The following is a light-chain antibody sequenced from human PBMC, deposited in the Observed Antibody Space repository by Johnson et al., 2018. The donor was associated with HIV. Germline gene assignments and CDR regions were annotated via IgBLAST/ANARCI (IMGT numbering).Light chain of an antibody. V-gene: IGLV1-51*01. CDR2: DNN. J-gene: IGLJ1*01. Sequence: QSVLTQPPSMSAAPGQKVTISCSGSNSNIGNNYVSWYQQLPGTAPKLLIYDNNKRPSGIPDRFSGSKSGTSATLGITGLPTGDEADYYGGTWDSSLVGVFGTGTKVTVL. CDR1: NSNIGNNY. CDR3: GTWDSSLVGV.